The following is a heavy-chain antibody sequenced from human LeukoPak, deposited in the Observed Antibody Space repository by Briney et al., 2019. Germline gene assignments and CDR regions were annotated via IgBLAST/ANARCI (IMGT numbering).Heavy chain of an antibody. J-gene: IGHJ6*02. CDR1: GGSFSGYY. D-gene: IGHD3-10*01. CDR2: INHSGST. V-gene: IGHV4-34*01. Sequence: SETLSLTCAVYGGSFSGYYWSWIRQPPGKGLEWIGEINHSGSTNYNPSLKSRVTISVDTSKNQFSLKLSSVTAADTAVYYCARGVVLLWFGESYYYYYGMDVWGQGTTVTVSS. CDR3: ARGVVLLWFGESYYYYYGMDV.